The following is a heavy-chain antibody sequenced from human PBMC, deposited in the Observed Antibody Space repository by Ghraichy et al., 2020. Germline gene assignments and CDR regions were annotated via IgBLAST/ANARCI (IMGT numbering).Heavy chain of an antibody. D-gene: IGHD3-22*01. CDR3: AKRDYYDSSGYYPLLAS. V-gene: IGHV3-23*01. CDR2: ISGNGGST. Sequence: GESLNISCAASGFTFSSYAMTWVRQAPGKGLECVSGISGNGGSTYYAESVKGRFTISRDNSKNTLFLQMNSLRAEDTAIYYCAKRDYYDSSGYYPLLASWGQGTLVTVSS. CDR1: GFTFSSYA. J-gene: IGHJ5*02.